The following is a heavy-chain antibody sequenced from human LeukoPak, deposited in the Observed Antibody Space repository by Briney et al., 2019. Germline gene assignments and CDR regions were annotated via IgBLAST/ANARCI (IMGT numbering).Heavy chain of an antibody. CDR1: GFTFSSYS. J-gene: IGHJ4*02. CDR2: ISSSSSTI. CDR3: ARPVYSYGYNYFDY. D-gene: IGHD5-18*01. V-gene: IGHV3-48*01. Sequence: PGGSLRLSCAASGFTFSSYSMNWVRQAPGKGLEWVSYISSSSSTIYYADSVKGRFTISRDSAKNSLYLQMNSLRAEDTAVYYCARPVYSYGYNYFDYWGQGTLVTVSS.